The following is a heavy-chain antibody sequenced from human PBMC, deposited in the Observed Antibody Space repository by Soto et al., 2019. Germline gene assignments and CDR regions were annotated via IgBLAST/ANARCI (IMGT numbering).Heavy chain of an antibody. CDR2: IKSKTDGGTT. D-gene: IGHD3-10*01. J-gene: IGHJ4*02. CDR1: GFTFSNAW. Sequence: EVQLVESGGGLVKPGGSLRLSCAASGFTFSNAWMNWVRQAPGKGLEWVGRIKSKTDGGTTDYAAPVKGIFTISRDDSKNTLYLQMNSLKTEDTAVYYCTIQNARGVPDYWGQGTLVTVSS. V-gene: IGHV3-15*07. CDR3: TIQNARGVPDY.